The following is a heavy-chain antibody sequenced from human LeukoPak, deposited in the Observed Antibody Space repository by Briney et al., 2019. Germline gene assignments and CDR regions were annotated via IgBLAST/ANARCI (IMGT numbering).Heavy chain of an antibody. V-gene: IGHV3-30*03. D-gene: IGHD2-15*01. CDR1: GFTFSSYD. J-gene: IGHJ4*02. CDR3: GQSGCTGGSRYSVSDY. Sequence: GGSLRLSCAASGFTFSSYDMHWVRQAPGKGLEWVAVISYDGNNKYYADSVKGRFTISRDNSKNTVYLQMNSLRAEDTAVYYCGQSGCTGGSRYSVSDYWGQGTLVTVSS. CDR2: ISYDGNNK.